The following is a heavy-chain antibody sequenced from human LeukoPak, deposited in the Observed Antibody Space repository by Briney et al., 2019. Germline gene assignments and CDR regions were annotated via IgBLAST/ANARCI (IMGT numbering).Heavy chain of an antibody. Sequence: PGGSLRLSCAASGFTFSSYAMSWVRQAPGKGLEWVSAISGSGGSTYYADSVKGRFTISRDNSKNTLYLQMNSLRAEDTAVYYCAKDRATVTTVFATDGMDVWGQGTTVTVS. CDR1: GFTFSSYA. CDR2: ISGSGGST. J-gene: IGHJ6*02. V-gene: IGHV3-23*01. D-gene: IGHD4-11*01. CDR3: AKDRATVTTVFATDGMDV.